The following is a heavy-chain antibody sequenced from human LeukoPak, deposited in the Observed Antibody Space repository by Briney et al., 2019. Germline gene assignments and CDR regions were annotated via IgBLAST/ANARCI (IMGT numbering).Heavy chain of an antibody. CDR2: IRQDGSEK. J-gene: IGHJ4*02. D-gene: IGHD4-17*01. Sequence: GGSLRLSCAASGFTFGTFWMSWVRQAPGKGLEWVATIRQDGSEKYYVDSVKGRFTISRDNAKNSLYLQMNSLRAEDAAVYYCAREPYGDYFDYWGQGTLVTVSS. CDR3: AREPYGDYFDY. V-gene: IGHV3-7*03. CDR1: GFTFGTFW.